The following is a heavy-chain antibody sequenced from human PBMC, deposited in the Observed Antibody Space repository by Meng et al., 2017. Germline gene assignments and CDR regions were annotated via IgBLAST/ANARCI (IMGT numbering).Heavy chain of an antibody. CDR2: MSSSGSTI. Sequence: QVQVVESGGGLVKPGGSLRLSCAASGFAFSDNYLIWIRHAPGKGMEWVSYMSSSGSTIYYADSVKGRFTISRDNAKNSLYLQMNSLRAEDTAVYYCARDRSSSAIISICYWGQGTLVTVSS. CDR3: ARDRSSSAIISICY. J-gene: IGHJ4*02. CDR1: GFAFSDNY. D-gene: IGHD6-25*01. V-gene: IGHV3-11*01.